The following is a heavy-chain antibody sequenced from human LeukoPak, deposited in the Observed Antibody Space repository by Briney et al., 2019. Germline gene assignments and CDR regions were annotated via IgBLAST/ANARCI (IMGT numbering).Heavy chain of an antibody. CDR3: ARAIAVAGTRGIGPNDY. CDR1: GGSIGSYY. Sequence: SETLSLTCTASGGSIGSYYWSWIRQLPGKGLEWIGYIYYSGSTNYNPSLKSRVTISVDTSKNQFSLKLSSVTAADTAVYYCARAIAVAGTRGIGPNDYWGQGTLVTVSS. D-gene: IGHD6-19*01. J-gene: IGHJ4*02. V-gene: IGHV4-59*01. CDR2: IYYSGST.